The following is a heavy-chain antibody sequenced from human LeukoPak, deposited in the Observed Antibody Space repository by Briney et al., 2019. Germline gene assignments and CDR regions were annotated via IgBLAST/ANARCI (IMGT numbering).Heavy chain of an antibody. CDR3: ARESYGSGHCAAFGI. D-gene: IGHD3-16*01. V-gene: IGHV3-7*01. J-gene: IGHJ3*02. Sequence: GGSLRLSCAASGFTFSSYWMDWVRQVPGKGLEWVANIKQDGIEKYFVGSVKGRFAISRDNAKNSLYLQMNSLRVEDTAVYYCARESYGSGHCAAFGIWGQGTLVTVSS. CDR1: GFTFSSYW. CDR2: IKQDGIEK.